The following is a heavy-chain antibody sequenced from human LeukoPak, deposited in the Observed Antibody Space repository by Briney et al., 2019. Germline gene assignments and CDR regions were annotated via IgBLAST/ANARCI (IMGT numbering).Heavy chain of an antibody. D-gene: IGHD3-10*01. CDR2: IFYSGST. CDR3: ARLSSVAKSWSYFDY. V-gene: IGHV4-39*01. Sequence: PSETLSLTCTVSGGSISSDSHYWGWIRQPPGKGLEWIGSIFYSGSTYSKPSLKSRVTISVDTSKNQFSLKVYSVTAADTAVYYCARLSSVAKSWSYFDYWGQGTLVTVSS. CDR1: GGSISSDSHY. J-gene: IGHJ4*02.